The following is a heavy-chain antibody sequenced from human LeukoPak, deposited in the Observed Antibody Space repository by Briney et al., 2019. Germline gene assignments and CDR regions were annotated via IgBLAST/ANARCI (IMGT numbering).Heavy chain of an antibody. J-gene: IGHJ5*02. D-gene: IGHD3-9*01. Sequence: SETLSLTCAVYGGSFSGYYWSWIRQPPGKGLEWIGEINHSGSTNYNPSLKSRVTISVDTSKNQFSLKLSSVTAADTAVYYCARGRLRYFDWLLLSWFDPWAREPWSPSPQ. CDR3: ARGRLRYFDWLLLSWFDP. V-gene: IGHV4-34*01. CDR1: GGSFSGYY. CDR2: INHSGST.